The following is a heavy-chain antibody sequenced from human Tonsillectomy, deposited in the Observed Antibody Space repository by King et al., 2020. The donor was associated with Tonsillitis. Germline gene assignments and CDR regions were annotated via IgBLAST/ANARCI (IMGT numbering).Heavy chain of an antibody. D-gene: IGHD5-24*01. V-gene: IGHV4-59*01. Sequence: LQLQESGPGLVKPPETLSLTCSVSGGSISSNYWSWIRQPPGKGLEWIGQIYYTGSITYNPSLKSRATISLDTSKNQFSLKLSSVTAADTALYYCARTSRDGFNLHFDYWGQGTLVTVSS. CDR1: GGSISSNY. J-gene: IGHJ4*02. CDR2: IYYTGSI. CDR3: ARTSRDGFNLHFDY.